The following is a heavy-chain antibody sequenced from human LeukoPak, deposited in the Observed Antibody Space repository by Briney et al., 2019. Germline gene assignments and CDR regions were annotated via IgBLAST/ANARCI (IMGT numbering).Heavy chain of an antibody. V-gene: IGHV3-23*01. Sequence: GGSLRLSCEASGFTFSSSGMSWVRQAPGKGLEWVSVISDSGRSTLYADSVKGRFTISRDNSKHSLILQMNSLIAEDTAMYYCAKRDTSRQHYFDYWGQGTLVTVSS. J-gene: IGHJ4*02. CDR1: GFTFSSSG. D-gene: IGHD5-18*01. CDR3: AKRDTSRQHYFDY. CDR2: ISDSGRST.